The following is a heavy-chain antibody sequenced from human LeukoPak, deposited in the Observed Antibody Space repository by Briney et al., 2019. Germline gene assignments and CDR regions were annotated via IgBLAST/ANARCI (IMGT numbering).Heavy chain of an antibody. J-gene: IGHJ4*02. CDR3: ARLDSWYYFDY. D-gene: IGHD6-13*01. Sequence: GESLKISCKGSGYSFTSYWIGWVRQMPGKGLEWMGIIYPGDSDTRYSPSFQGQVTISADKSISTAYLQWSNLKASDTTMYYCARLDSWYYFDYWGQGTLVTVSS. V-gene: IGHV5-51*01. CDR2: IYPGDSDT. CDR1: GYSFTSYW.